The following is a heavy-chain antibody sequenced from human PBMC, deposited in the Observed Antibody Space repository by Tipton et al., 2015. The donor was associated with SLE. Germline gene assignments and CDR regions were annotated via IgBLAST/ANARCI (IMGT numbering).Heavy chain of an antibody. J-gene: IGHJ2*01. CDR1: GGSVSSGSYY. CDR3: ARIPGQRRDWYFDL. Sequence: TLSLTCTVSGGSVSSGSYYWSWIRQPPGKGLEWIGEINHSGSTNYNPSLKSRVTISVDTSKNQFSLKLSSVTAADTAVYYCARIPGQRRDWYFDLWGRGTLVTVSS. D-gene: IGHD6-25*01. V-gene: IGHV4-39*07. CDR2: INHSGST.